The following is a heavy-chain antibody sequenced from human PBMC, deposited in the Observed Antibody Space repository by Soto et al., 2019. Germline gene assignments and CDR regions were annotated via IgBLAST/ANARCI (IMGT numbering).Heavy chain of an antibody. CDR3: SVITSLQWYYIHV. J-gene: IGHJ6*03. Sequence: SQTLSLTCAISGESVSSNSAAWNWIRQSPSRGLEWLGRTYYRSRWYNDYAVSVKSRITVNPDTSKNQFSLHLNSVTPEDTAVYYFSVITSLQWYYIHVSYTAPTVTV. V-gene: IGHV6-1*01. D-gene: IGHD3-10*01. CDR1: GESVSSNSAA. CDR2: TYYRSRWYN.